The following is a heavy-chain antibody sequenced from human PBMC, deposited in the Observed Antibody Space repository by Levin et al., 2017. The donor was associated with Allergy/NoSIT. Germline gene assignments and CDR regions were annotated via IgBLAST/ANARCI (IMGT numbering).Heavy chain of an antibody. D-gene: IGHD5-18*01. V-gene: IGHV3-72*01. CDR1: GFTFSDHY. Sequence: GGSLRLSCAASGFTFSDHYMDWVRQAPGKGLEWVGRTRNKANSYTTEYAASVKGRFTISRDDSKNSLYLQMNSLKTEDTAVYYCARRNRYGSEDYWGQGTLVTISS. CDR2: TRNKANSYTT. CDR3: ARRNRYGSEDY. J-gene: IGHJ4*02.